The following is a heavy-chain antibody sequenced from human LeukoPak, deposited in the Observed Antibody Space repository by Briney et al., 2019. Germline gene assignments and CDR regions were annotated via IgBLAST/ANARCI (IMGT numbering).Heavy chain of an antibody. CDR2: MNPNSGNT. CDR1: GYTFTSYD. Sequence: ASVKVSCKASGYTFTSYDINWVRQATGQGLEWMGWMNPNSGNTGYAQKFQGRVTITRNTSISTAYMELSSLRSDDTAVYYCARDYYDSSGYRFDHWGQGTLVTVSS. V-gene: IGHV1-8*03. D-gene: IGHD3-22*01. CDR3: ARDYYDSSGYRFDH. J-gene: IGHJ4*02.